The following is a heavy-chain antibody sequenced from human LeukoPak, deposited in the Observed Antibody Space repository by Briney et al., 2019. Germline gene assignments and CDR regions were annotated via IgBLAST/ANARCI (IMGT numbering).Heavy chain of an antibody. D-gene: IGHD2-2*01. J-gene: IGHJ6*02. CDR2: IYNSGNT. Sequence: PSETLSLTCTVSGDSFTIGGYYWSWIRQYPEQGLEWIGYIYNSGNTYYNPSLNGRVTISIDTSQNQFSLRLTSVTAADTAVYFCARGCSSSKCRTEGTYGLDVWGQGTTIIVSS. CDR3: ARGCSSSKCRTEGTYGLDV. V-gene: IGHV4-31*03. CDR1: GDSFTIGGYY.